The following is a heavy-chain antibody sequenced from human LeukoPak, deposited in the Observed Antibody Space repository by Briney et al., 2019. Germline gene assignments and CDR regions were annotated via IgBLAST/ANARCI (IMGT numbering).Heavy chain of an antibody. CDR1: GFTFSNAW. D-gene: IGHD4-23*01. CDR2: IKRKTDDGTT. V-gene: IGHV3-15*01. Sequence: GGSLRLSCTASGFTFSNAWMSWVRQAPGKGLEWVGRIKRKTDDGTTDYAIPVKGRFTISRDDSKNTLYLQMNSLKTEDTAMYYCTTDSYVTPRTRVFNWLDPWGQGTLVTVSS. J-gene: IGHJ5*02. CDR3: TTDSYVTPRTRVFNWLDP.